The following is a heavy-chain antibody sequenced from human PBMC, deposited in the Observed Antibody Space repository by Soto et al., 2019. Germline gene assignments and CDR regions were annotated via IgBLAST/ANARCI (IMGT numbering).Heavy chain of an antibody. D-gene: IGHD3-10*01. CDR2: IYYSGST. CDR1: GGSITSSSYY. Sequence: PSETLSLTCTVSGGSITSSSYYWGWIRQPPGKGLEWIGSIYYSGSTYYNPSLKSRVTISVDTSKNQFSLNLSSVTAADTAVYYCARDQNGSGNYYTRYFDYWGQGTLVTVSS. CDR3: ARDQNGSGNYYTRYFDY. V-gene: IGHV4-39*07. J-gene: IGHJ4*02.